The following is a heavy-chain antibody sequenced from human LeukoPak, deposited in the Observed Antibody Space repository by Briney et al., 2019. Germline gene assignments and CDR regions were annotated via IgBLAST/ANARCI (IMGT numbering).Heavy chain of an antibody. J-gene: IGHJ4*02. Sequence: GGSLRLSCAVSGFTFSNAWMSWVRQAPGKVLEWVGRIKSKTDGGTTDYAAPVKGRFTISRDDSKNTLYLQMNSLKTEDTAVYYCTTEGSGWQFDYWGQGTLVTVSS. D-gene: IGHD6-19*01. CDR2: IKSKTDGGTT. CDR3: TTEGSGWQFDY. CDR1: GFTFSNAW. V-gene: IGHV3-15*01.